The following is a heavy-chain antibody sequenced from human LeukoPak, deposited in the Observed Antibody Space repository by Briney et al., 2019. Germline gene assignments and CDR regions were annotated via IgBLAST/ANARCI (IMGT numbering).Heavy chain of an antibody. D-gene: IGHD4-17*01. CDR2: ISYDGSNT. CDR1: GFTFSRNG. CDR3: AKGGGYGDYAFDS. J-gene: IGHJ4*02. Sequence: GGSLRLSCAASGFTFSRNGMHWVRQAPGKVLEWVAVISYDGSNTYYADSVRGRFTISRDNSRNTLYLQMNSLRVEDTAVYYCAKGGGYGDYAFDSWGQGTLVTVSS. V-gene: IGHV3-30*18.